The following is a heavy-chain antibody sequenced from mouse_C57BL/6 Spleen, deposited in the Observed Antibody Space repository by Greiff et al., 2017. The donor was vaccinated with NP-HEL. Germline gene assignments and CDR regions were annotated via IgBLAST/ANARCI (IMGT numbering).Heavy chain of an antibody. V-gene: IGHV5-17*01. CDR2: ISSGSSTI. D-gene: IGHD2-3*01. Sequence: EVQGVESGGGLVKPGGSLKLSCAASGFTFSDYGMHWVRQAPEKGLEWVAYISSGSSTIYYADTVKGRFTISRDNAKNTLFLQMTSLRSEDTAMYYCARNGYYPLYYAMDYWGQGTSVTVSS. J-gene: IGHJ4*01. CDR1: GFTFSDYG. CDR3: ARNGYYPLYYAMDY.